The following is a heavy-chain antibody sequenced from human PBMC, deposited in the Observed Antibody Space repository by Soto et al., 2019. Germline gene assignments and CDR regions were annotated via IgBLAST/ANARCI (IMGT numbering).Heavy chain of an antibody. CDR1: GGSISSYY. D-gene: IGHD3-3*01. J-gene: IGHJ5*02. V-gene: IGHV4-59*01. CDR2: IYYSGST. CDR3: ARGTAHYDFWSGYYRSNWFDP. Sequence: PSETLSLTCTVSGGSISSYYWSWIRQPPGKGLEWIGYIYYSGSTNYNPSLKSRVTISVDTSKNQFSLKLSSVTAADTAVYYCARGTAHYDFWSGYYRSNWFDPWGQGTLVTVSS.